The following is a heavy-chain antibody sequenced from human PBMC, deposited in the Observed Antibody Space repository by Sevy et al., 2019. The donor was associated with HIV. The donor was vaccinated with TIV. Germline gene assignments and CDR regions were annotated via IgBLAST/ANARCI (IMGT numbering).Heavy chain of an antibody. Sequence: GGSLRLSCTASGFTFGDYAMSWFRQAPGKGLEWVGFIRSKAYGGTTEYAASVKGRFTISREDSKSIAYLQMNSLKTEDTAVYYCTGDTTGYSSGWRPGAFDIWGQGTMVTVSS. CDR3: TGDTTGYSSGWRPGAFDI. CDR2: IRSKAYGGTT. V-gene: IGHV3-49*03. J-gene: IGHJ3*02. CDR1: GFTFGDYA. D-gene: IGHD6-19*01.